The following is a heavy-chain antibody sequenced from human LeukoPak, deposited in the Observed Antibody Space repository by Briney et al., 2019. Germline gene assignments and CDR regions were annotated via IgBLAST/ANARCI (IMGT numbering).Heavy chain of an antibody. D-gene: IGHD1-20*01. CDR1: GFSFRNYW. J-gene: IGHJ4*02. CDR2: IKQDGSET. CDR3: ARGDNWAFDY. V-gene: IGHV3-7*01. Sequence: GGSLRLSCAASGFSFRNYWMCWVRQAPGKGLEWVANIKQDGSETYYVGSVKGRFTTSRDNAKNSLSLHMNSLRADVTAVYYCARGDNWAFDYWGQGALVTVSS.